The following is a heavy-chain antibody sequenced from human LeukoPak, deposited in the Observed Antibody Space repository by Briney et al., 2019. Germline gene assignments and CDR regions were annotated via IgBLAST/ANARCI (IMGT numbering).Heavy chain of an antibody. D-gene: IGHD2-15*01. Sequence: GGSLRLSCSASGFTFSGSAVHWVRQSSGKGLEWVGHIDKKDNLYATAYAESVKGRFTISRDDSKDTAFLHMDSLKTEDTALYYCTRDRGTYNWFDPWGQGTLVTVSS. V-gene: IGHV3-73*01. CDR1: GFTFSGSA. CDR3: TRDRGTYNWFDP. CDR2: IDKKDNLYAT. J-gene: IGHJ5*02.